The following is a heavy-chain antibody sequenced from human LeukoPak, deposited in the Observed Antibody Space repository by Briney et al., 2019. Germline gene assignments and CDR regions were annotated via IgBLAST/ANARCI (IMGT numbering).Heavy chain of an antibody. CDR2: MSYDESKK. J-gene: IGHJ6*02. CDR3: AKVGSGSYGAYYYYGMDV. V-gene: IGHV3-30*18. Sequence: AGGSLRLSCAASGFTFSDYAMHCVRQAPGKGLEWVAVMSYDESKKFYADSVQGRFTISRDNPKNTLYLQMDSLRAEDTAVYYCAKVGSGSYGAYYYYGMDVWGQGTTVTVSS. CDR1: GFTFSDYA. D-gene: IGHD3-10*01.